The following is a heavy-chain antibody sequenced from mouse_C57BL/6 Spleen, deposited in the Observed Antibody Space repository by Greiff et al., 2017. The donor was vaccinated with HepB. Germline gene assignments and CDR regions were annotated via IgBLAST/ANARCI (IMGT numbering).Heavy chain of an antibody. CDR2: IYPGDGDT. D-gene: IGHD1-1*01. J-gene: IGHJ2*01. CDR3: ARDYGSSYPFDY. V-gene: IGHV1-82*01. Sequence: VQLQQSGPELVKPGASVKISCKASGYAFSSSWMNWVKQRPGKGLEWIGRIYPGDGDTNYNGKFKGKATLTADKSSSTAYMQRSSLTSEDSAVYFCARDYGSSYPFDYWGQGTTLTVSS. CDR1: GYAFSSSW.